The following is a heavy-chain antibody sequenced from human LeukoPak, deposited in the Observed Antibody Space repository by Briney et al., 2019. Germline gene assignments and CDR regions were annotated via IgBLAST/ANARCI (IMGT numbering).Heavy chain of an antibody. Sequence: PGGSLRLSCVASGFAVGSNYMSWVRQAPGKGLEWVSLIYSGGAIRYADSVKGRFTISRDNAKNTLYLQVNNLRAEDTAVYYCARGPNSNWSGLDFWGQGTLLPVPP. V-gene: IGHV3-53*01. CDR1: GFAVGSNY. CDR3: ARGPNSNWSGLDF. CDR2: IYSGGAI. J-gene: IGHJ4*02. D-gene: IGHD6-6*01.